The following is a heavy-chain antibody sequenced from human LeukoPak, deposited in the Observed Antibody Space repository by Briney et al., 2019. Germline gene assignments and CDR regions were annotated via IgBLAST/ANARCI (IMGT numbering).Heavy chain of an antibody. D-gene: IGHD5-18*01. CDR2: IIPSFGTV. CDR1: GTTFRSYA. CDR3: ARSTSANEYSYGFHFDY. J-gene: IGHJ4*02. V-gene: IGHV1-69*13. Sequence: SVKVSCKASGTTFRSYAINWVRQAPGQGLEWMGAIIPSFGTVKYAQKFQGRVTMTADESTSTAYMDLNYLRSDDTAVYFCARSTSANEYSYGFHFDYWGQGTLVTVSS.